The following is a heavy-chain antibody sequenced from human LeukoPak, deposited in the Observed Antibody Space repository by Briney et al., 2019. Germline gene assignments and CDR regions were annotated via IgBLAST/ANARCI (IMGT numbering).Heavy chain of an antibody. V-gene: IGHV3-48*03. CDR1: GFTFSSYE. Sequence: GGSLRLSCAASGFTFSSYEMNWVRQAPGKGLEWVSYISSSGSTIYYADSVKGRFTISRDNAKNSLYPQMNSLRAEDTAVYYCARVSWLLSPPDYWGQGTLVTVSS. CDR3: ARVSWLLSPPDY. D-gene: IGHD2-2*01. J-gene: IGHJ4*02. CDR2: ISSSGSTI.